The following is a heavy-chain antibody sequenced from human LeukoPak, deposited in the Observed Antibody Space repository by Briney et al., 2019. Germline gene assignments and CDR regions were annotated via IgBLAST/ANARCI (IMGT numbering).Heavy chain of an antibody. CDR1: GGSISSSY. D-gene: IGHD6-6*01. CDR2: IYYTGTT. V-gene: IGHV4-59*08. J-gene: IGHJ4*02. Sequence: KPSETLSLTCTVSGGSISSSYWSWVRQPPGKGLEWIGYIYYTGTTKYNPSLKSRVTISVDTSKNQFSLKLSSVTAADTAVYYCARHGRYSSSPGFDYWGQGNLVTVSS. CDR3: ARHGRYSSSPGFDY.